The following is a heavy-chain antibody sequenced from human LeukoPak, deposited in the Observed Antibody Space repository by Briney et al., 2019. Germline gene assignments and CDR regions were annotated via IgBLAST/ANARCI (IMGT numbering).Heavy chain of an antibody. D-gene: IGHD3-3*01. CDR1: GGSISSFY. J-gene: IGHJ6*03. CDR3: ARVIMSTLYYYYMDV. V-gene: IGHV4-59*01. CDR2: ISDSGST. Sequence: PSETLSLTCTASGGSISSFYWSWIRQPPGKGLEWIGYISDSGSTNYNPSLKSRVTISVDTSKNKFSLKLSSVTAADTTVYYCARVIMSTLYYYYMDVWGKGTTVTVSS.